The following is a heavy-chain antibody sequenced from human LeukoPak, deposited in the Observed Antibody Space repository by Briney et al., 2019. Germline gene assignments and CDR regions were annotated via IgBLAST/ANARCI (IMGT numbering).Heavy chain of an antibody. CDR3: ARSTQIDY. J-gene: IGHJ4*02. CDR2: IYPGDSDT. D-gene: IGHD4-11*01. CDR1: GYSFTSYW. V-gene: IGHV5-51*01. Sequence: GESLQISCQGSGYSFTSYWIGWVRQMPGKGLEWMGIIYPGDSDTRYSPSFQGQVTISADKSISTAYSQWSSLKASDTAMYYCARSTQIDYWGQGTLVTVSS.